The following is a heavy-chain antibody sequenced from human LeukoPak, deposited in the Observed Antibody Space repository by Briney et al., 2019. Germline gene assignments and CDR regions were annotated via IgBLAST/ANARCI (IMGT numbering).Heavy chain of an antibody. CDR1: GFTFSSYS. CDR2: ISSGSGTI. CDR3: ARSGSSQNPRLDY. V-gene: IGHV3-48*04. D-gene: IGHD6-13*01. J-gene: IGHJ4*02. Sequence: PGGSLRLSCAVSGFTFSSYSVNWVRQAPGKGLEWISYISSGSGTIYYADSVKGRFTISRDIAKRSVFLQMNSLRVEDTAVYFCARSGSSQNPRLDYWGQGSLVIVSS.